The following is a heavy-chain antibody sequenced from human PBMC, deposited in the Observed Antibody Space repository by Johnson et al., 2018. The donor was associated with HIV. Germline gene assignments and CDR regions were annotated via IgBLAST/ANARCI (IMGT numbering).Heavy chain of an antibody. CDR1: GFTFSSYA. Sequence: VQLVESGGGLVQPGGSLRLSCAASGFTFSSYAMSWVRQAPGKGLEWVSAISGSGGSTNYADSVKGRFTIFRDNSKNTLYLQMGSLRAEDMAVYYCARASGEWDAFDIWGQGTMVTVSS. D-gene: IGHD3-10*01. CDR3: ARASGEWDAFDI. CDR2: ISGSGGST. J-gene: IGHJ3*02. V-gene: IGHV3-23*04.